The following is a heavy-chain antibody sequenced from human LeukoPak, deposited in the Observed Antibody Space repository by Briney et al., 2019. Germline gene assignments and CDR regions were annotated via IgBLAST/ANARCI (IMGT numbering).Heavy chain of an antibody. J-gene: IGHJ6*03. CDR3: ARVSSMVRGVIGYYYYYMDV. Sequence: RPGRSLRLSCAASGFTFDDYGMSWVRQAPGKGLEWVSGINWNGGSTGYADSVKGRFTISRDNAKNSLYLQMNSLRAEDTALYYCARVSSMVRGVIGYYYYYMDVWGKGTTVTVSS. CDR1: GFTFDDYG. D-gene: IGHD3-10*01. V-gene: IGHV3-20*04. CDR2: INWNGGST.